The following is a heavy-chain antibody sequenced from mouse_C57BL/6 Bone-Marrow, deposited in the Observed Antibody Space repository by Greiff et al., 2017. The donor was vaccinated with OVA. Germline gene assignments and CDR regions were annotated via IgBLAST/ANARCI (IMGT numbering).Heavy chain of an antibody. J-gene: IGHJ2*01. Sequence: EVMLVESGEGLVKPGGSLKLSCAASGFTFSSYAMSWVRQTPEKRLEWVAYISSGGDYIYYADTVKGRFTISRDNARNTLYLQMSSLKSEDTDMYYCTRDSYDYDDGRYYFDYWGQGTTLTVSS. D-gene: IGHD2-4*01. CDR3: TRDSYDYDDGRYYFDY. CDR1: GFTFSSYA. V-gene: IGHV5-9-1*02. CDR2: ISSGGDYI.